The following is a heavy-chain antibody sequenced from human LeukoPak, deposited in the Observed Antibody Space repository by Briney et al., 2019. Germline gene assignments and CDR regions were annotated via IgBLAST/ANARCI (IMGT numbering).Heavy chain of an antibody. CDR3: ARGVPLYDFWSGYHLYYFDY. Sequence: PSETLSLTCAVYGGSFSGYYWSWLRQPPGKGLEWIGEINHSGSTNYNPSLKSRVTISVDTSKNQFSLKLSSVTAADTAVYYCARGVPLYDFWSGYHLYYFDYWGQGTLVTVSS. J-gene: IGHJ4*02. D-gene: IGHD3-3*01. CDR1: GGSFSGYY. V-gene: IGHV4-34*01. CDR2: INHSGST.